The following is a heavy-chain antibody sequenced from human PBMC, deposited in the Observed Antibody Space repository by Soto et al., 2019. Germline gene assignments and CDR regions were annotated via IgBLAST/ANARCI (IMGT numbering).Heavy chain of an antibody. CDR1: GDSINNYY. Sequence: QVQLQESGPGLVKPSETLSLTCSVSGDSINNYYWTWIRQPAGKGVEWIGRIYPSGSTDYNPSLKSRVTMSVDTFKNQFYLRLSSVTAADTAVYYCARGPKYCSGATCYAAYFDHWGQGTLVTVSS. V-gene: IGHV4-4*07. J-gene: IGHJ4*02. CDR3: ARGPKYCSGATCYAAYFDH. D-gene: IGHD2-2*01. CDR2: IYPSGST.